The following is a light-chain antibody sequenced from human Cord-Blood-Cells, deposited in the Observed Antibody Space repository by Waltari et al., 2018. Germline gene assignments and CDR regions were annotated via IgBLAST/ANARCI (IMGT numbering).Light chain of an antibody. V-gene: IGKV1-8*01. CDR3: QQYYSYPLT. CDR1: QGISSY. CDR2: AAS. Sequence: TQSPSSLSASTGDRVTITCRASQGISSYLAWYQQKPGKAPKLLIYAASTLQSGVPSRFSGSGSGTDFTLTISCLQSEDFATYYCQQYYSYPLTFGGRTKVEIK. J-gene: IGKJ4*01.